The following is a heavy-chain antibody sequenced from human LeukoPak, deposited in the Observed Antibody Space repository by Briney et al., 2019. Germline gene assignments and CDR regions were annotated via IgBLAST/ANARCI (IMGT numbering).Heavy chain of an antibody. Sequence: GASVKVSCKASGYTFTDYYMHWVRQAPGQGPEWMGWINPNSGATNCAQKFQGRVTMTRDTSISTAYMDLSRLTSDDTAIYYCAREGDVVADVNWFDPWGQGTLVTVSS. J-gene: IGHJ5*02. V-gene: IGHV1-2*02. CDR1: GYTFTDYY. CDR2: INPNSGAT. D-gene: IGHD2-2*01. CDR3: AREGDVVADVNWFDP.